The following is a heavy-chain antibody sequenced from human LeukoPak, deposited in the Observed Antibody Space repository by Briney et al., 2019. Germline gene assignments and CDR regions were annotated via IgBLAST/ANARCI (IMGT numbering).Heavy chain of an antibody. CDR2: INPNSGGT. CDR1: GYTFTGYY. J-gene: IGHJ4*02. V-gene: IGHV1-2*02. Sequence: VASVKVSCKASGYTFTGYYMHWVRQAPGQGLEWMGWINPNSGGTNYAQKFQGRVTMTRDTSISTAYMELSRLRSDDTAVYYCAREGVDMITFGGVTPPFDYWGQGTLVTVSS. D-gene: IGHD3-16*01. CDR3: AREGVDMITFGGVTPPFDY.